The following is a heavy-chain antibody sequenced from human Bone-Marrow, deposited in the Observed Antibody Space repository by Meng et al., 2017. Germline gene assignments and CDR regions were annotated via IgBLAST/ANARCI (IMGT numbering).Heavy chain of an antibody. CDR3: ARGVGATSG. D-gene: IGHD1-26*01. Sequence: SETLSLTCAVSGYSISSGYYWGWIRQPPGKGLEWIGSIYHSGSTYYNPSLKSRVTISVDTSKNQFSLKLGSVTAADTAVYYCARGVGATSGWGQGTLVTVSS. CDR2: IYHSGST. V-gene: IGHV4-38-2*01. CDR1: GYSISSGYY. J-gene: IGHJ4*02.